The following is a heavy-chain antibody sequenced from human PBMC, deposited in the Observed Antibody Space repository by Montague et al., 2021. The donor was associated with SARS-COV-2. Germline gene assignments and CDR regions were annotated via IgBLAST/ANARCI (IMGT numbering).Heavy chain of an antibody. CDR2: MYYSGST. CDR1: GGSLGTSGYY. J-gene: IGHJ4*02. D-gene: IGHD5-24*01. Sequence: SETLSLTCTVSGGSLGTSGYYWGWIRQPPGKGLEWIGSMYYSGSTHYNPSLKSRVTVSIDTSNSQFFLKLSSVTAADTAVYYCARGLDGYNWGYWGQGTLVTVSS. V-gene: IGHV4-39*01. CDR3: ARGLDGYNWGY.